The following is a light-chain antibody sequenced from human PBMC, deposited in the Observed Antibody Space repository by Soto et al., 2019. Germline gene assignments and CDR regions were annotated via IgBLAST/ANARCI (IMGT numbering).Light chain of an antibody. J-gene: IGKJ4*01. Sequence: ETVLTQSPGTLSLSPGERATLSCRASQSVSSSYLAWYQQKPGQAPRLLIYGASSRATGIPDRFSGSGSGTDFTLSVSRQEPEDFAVYYCQQFGDSLTFGGGTKVEI. V-gene: IGKV3-20*01. CDR2: GAS. CDR1: QSVSSSY. CDR3: QQFGDSLT.